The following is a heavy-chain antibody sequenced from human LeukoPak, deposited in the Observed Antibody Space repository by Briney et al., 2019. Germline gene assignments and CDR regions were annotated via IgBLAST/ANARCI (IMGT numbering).Heavy chain of an antibody. V-gene: IGHV3-30*02. J-gene: IGHJ6*03. CDR2: IRYDGSNK. CDR3: AKPIVGATHYYYYMDV. CDR1: GFTFSSYG. D-gene: IGHD1-26*01. Sequence: PGGSLRLSCAASGFTFSSYGMHWVRQAPGKGLEWVALIRYDGSNKYYADSVKGRFTISRDNSKNTLYLQMNSLRAEDTAVYYCAKPIVGATHYYYYMDVWGKGTTVTVSS.